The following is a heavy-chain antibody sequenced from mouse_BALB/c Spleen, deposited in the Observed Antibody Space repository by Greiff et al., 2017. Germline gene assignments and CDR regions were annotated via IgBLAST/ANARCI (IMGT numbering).Heavy chain of an antibody. Sequence: EVKLVESGGGLVQPGGSLKLSCAASGFTFSSYTMSWVRQTPEKRLEWVAYISNGGGSTYYPDTVKGRFTISRDNPKNTLFLQMTSLRSEDTAMYYCARKYTTAFHWYFDVWGAGTTVTVSS. CDR1: GFTFSSYT. J-gene: IGHJ1*01. V-gene: IGHV5-12-2*01. CDR3: ARKYTTAFHWYFDV. D-gene: IGHD1-2*01. CDR2: ISNGGGST.